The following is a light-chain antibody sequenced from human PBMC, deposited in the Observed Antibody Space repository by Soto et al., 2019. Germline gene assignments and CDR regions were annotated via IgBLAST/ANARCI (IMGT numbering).Light chain of an antibody. Sequence: EIVLTQSPGTLSLSPGERATLSCRASQSVSNTYLAWYQQKPGQAPRLLIYGASSRATDIPDRFSGSGSGTEFALTISSLQSEDFAVYYCQQYNNWPPWTFGQGTKVDIK. CDR3: QQYNNWPPWT. V-gene: IGKV3-20*01. J-gene: IGKJ1*01. CDR1: QSVSNTY. CDR2: GAS.